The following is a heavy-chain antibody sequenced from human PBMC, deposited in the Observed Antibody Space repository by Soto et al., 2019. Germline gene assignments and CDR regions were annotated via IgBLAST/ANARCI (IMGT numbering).Heavy chain of an antibody. CDR2: IIPYLDIT. D-gene: IGHD5-18*01. Sequence: QVKLVQSGAEVKKPGSSVKVSCKASGGTFGTYTISWVRQAPGQGLEWMGRIIPYLDITDYAQKFQGRFTIAADKSTTTAYMELNSLRSEDTAVYFCARDTTYWGKGTLVTVSS. CDR1: GGTFGTYT. CDR3: ARDTTY. J-gene: IGHJ4*02. V-gene: IGHV1-69*02.